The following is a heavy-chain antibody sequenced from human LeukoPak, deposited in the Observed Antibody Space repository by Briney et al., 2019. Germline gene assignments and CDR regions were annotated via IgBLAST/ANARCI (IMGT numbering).Heavy chain of an antibody. CDR2: ISGSGGST. J-gene: IGHJ4*02. D-gene: IGHD6-13*01. V-gene: IGHV3-23*01. CDR3: AKGIAAAGTNSYGY. CDR1: GFTFSSYA. Sequence: GGSLRLSCAASGFTFSSYAMSWVRRAPGKGLEWVSAISGSGGSTYYADSVKGRFTISRDNSKNTLYLQMNSLRAEDTAVYYCAKGIAAAGTNSYGYLGQGTLVTVSS.